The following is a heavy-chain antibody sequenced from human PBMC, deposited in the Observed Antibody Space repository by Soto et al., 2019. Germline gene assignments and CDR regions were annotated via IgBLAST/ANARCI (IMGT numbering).Heavy chain of an antibody. Sequence: QLLLQESGPGLVKPSETLSLTCTVSGGSISSSNYYWGWIRQPPGQGLEWIGSIFYSGSTYYNTSLKSRVTISVDTSKNQFTLRLRSVTAADTAVFYCARDVVATCMDVWGQGTTVTASS. CDR3: ARDVVATCMDV. V-gene: IGHV4-39*02. D-gene: IGHD2-21*02. CDR1: GGSISSSNYY. CDR2: IFYSGST. J-gene: IGHJ6*02.